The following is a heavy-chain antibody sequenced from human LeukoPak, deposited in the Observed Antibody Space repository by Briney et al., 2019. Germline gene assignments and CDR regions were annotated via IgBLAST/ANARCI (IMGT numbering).Heavy chain of an antibody. CDR3: AKDQSGTYYFDY. Sequence: GSLRLSCAASGFTFSSYGMHWVRQAPGKGLEWVAFIRYDGSIKSYADSVKGRFTISRDDSKNTLFLQMDSLRAEDTAVYYCAKDQSGTYYFDYWGQGTLVTVSS. D-gene: IGHD1-26*01. CDR1: GFTFSSYG. J-gene: IGHJ4*02. V-gene: IGHV3-30*02. CDR2: IRYDGSIK.